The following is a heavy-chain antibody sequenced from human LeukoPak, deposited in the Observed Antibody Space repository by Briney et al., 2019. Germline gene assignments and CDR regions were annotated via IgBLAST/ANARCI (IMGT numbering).Heavy chain of an antibody. V-gene: IGHV3-74*01. D-gene: IGHD3-3*01. J-gene: IGHJ4*02. CDR1: GFTFSSYW. Sequence: PGGSLRLSCAASGFTFSSYWMHWVRHAPGKGLVWVSRISPDGSTTGPADSVKGRFTTSRDNAKNTLFLQMNSLRAEDTAVYYCTRDFDFSSAIWGQGTLVTVSS. CDR3: TRDFDFSSAI. CDR2: ISPDGSTT.